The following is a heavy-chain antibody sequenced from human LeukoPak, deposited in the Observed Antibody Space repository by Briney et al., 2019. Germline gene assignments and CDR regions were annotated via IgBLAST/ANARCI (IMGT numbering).Heavy chain of an antibody. J-gene: IGHJ4*02. CDR3: ARGRSSGWRFDY. Sequence: GGSLRLSCAASGFTFSSYGMNWVRQAPGKGLEWVSSISSSSYIYYADSVKGRFTISRDNAKNSLYLQMNSLRAEDTAVYYCARGRSSGWRFDYWGQGTLVTVSS. CDR2: ISSSSYI. V-gene: IGHV3-21*01. D-gene: IGHD6-19*01. CDR1: GFTFSSYG.